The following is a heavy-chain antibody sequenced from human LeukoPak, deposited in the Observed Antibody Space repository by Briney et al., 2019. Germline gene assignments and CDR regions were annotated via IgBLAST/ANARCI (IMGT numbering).Heavy chain of an antibody. Sequence: ASVKVSCKASGYTFTSYDINWVRQATGQGPEWMGWMNPNSGNTGYAQKFQGRVTMTRNTSTSTAYMELSSLRSEDTAVYYCARGGIAVAGNFDYWGQGTLVTVSS. V-gene: IGHV1-8*01. D-gene: IGHD6-19*01. CDR1: GYTFTSYD. CDR2: MNPNSGNT. J-gene: IGHJ4*02. CDR3: ARGGIAVAGNFDY.